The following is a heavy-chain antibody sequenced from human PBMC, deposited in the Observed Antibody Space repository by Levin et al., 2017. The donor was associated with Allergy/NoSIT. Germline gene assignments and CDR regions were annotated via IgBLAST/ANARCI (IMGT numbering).Heavy chain of an antibody. D-gene: IGHD2-15*01. CDR3: ARGDYCSGGSCYSGEYFQH. V-gene: IGHV3-33*01. J-gene: IGHJ1*01. CDR2: IWYDGSNK. CDR1: GFTFSSYG. Sequence: GESLKISCAASGFTFSSYGMHWVRQAPGKGLEWVAVIWYDGSNKYYADSVKGRFTISRDNSKNTLYLQMNSLRAEDTAVYYCARGDYCSGGSCYSGEYFQHWGQGTLVTVSS.